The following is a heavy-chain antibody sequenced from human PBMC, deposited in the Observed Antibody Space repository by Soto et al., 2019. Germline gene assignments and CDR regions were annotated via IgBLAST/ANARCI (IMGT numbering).Heavy chain of an antibody. Sequence: QGTLKESGPTLVKPTQTLTLTCSFSGFSLSTSGVGVGWIRQSPGKALELLALIYWSGDEHYRPSLKSRLSITKDTSKNHVVLIMTDMDPVDTATYYCARGLATLPVFAFDIWGQGTMVTVSS. CDR3: ARGLATLPVFAFDI. CDR1: GFSLSTSGVG. D-gene: IGHD6-6*01. J-gene: IGHJ3*02. CDR2: IYWSGDE. V-gene: IGHV2-5*01.